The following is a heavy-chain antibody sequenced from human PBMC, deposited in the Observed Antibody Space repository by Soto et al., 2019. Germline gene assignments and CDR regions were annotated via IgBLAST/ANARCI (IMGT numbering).Heavy chain of an antibody. J-gene: IGHJ6*02. D-gene: IGHD2-15*01. Sequence: EVQLLESGGGLVQPGGSLGLSCAASGFTFSYYAMSWVRQAPGKGLEWVSTISGSGSSTYHADSVRGRFSISRDNSKNTVYLQMNSLRAEDTAVYYCAKEMCSGGSCYSSYGMDVWGQGTTVTVSS. CDR3: AKEMCSGGSCYSSYGMDV. V-gene: IGHV3-23*01. CDR2: ISGSGSST. CDR1: GFTFSYYA.